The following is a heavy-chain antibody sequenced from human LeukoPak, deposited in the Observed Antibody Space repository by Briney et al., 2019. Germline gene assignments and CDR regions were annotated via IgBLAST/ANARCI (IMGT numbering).Heavy chain of an antibody. V-gene: IGHV4-34*01. Sequence: KPSETLSLTCAVYGGSFSGYYWSWIRQPPGKGLEWIGEINHSGSTNYNPSLKSRVTISVDTSKNQFSLKLSSVTAADTAVYYCARTSGSSWYGAYNWFDPWGQGTLVTVSS. CDR3: ARTSGSSWYGAYNWFDP. CDR1: GGSFSGYY. J-gene: IGHJ5*02. CDR2: INHSGST. D-gene: IGHD6-13*01.